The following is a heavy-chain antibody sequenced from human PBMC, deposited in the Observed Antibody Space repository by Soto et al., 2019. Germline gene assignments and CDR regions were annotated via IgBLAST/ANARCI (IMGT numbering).Heavy chain of an antibody. J-gene: IGHJ4*02. CDR2: ISYDGSNK. V-gene: IGHV3-30-3*01. Sequence: QVQLVESGGGVVQPGRSLRLSCAAGGFTFSSYAMHWVRQAPGKGLEWVAVISYDGSNKYYADSVKGRFTISRDNSKNTLYLQMNSRRAEDTAVYYCARDPGDYGGQGTLVTVS. CDR1: GFTFSSYA. CDR3: ARDPGDY.